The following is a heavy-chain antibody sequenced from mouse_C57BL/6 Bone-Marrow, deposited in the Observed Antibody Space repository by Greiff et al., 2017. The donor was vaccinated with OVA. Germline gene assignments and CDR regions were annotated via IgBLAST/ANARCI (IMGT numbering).Heavy chain of an antibody. D-gene: IGHD1-1*01. Sequence: VKLVESGPGLVAPSQSLSIPCTVSGFSLTSYAISWVRQPPGTGLEWLGVICPGGGTTYNSALISRLSISKDNSKSQVCLKMNSLHTEDTARYYWARCPVDGVDYWGQGTSVTVSS. V-gene: IGHV2-9-1*01. CDR1: GFSLTSYA. CDR2: ICPGGGT. CDR3: ARCPVDGVDY. J-gene: IGHJ4*01.